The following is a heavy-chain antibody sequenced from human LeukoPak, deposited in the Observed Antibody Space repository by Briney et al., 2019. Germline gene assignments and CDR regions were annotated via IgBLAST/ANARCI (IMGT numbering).Heavy chain of an antibody. Sequence: ASVKVSCKASGYTFTNFGISWVRQAPGQGLEWMGWINPNSGGTNYAQKFQGRVTMTRDTSISTAYMELSRLRSDDTAVYYCARGVYYYGLGSYYNYWGQGTLVTVSS. V-gene: IGHV1-2*02. CDR1: GYTFTNFG. CDR3: ARGVYYYGLGSYYNY. CDR2: INPNSGGT. J-gene: IGHJ4*02. D-gene: IGHD3-10*01.